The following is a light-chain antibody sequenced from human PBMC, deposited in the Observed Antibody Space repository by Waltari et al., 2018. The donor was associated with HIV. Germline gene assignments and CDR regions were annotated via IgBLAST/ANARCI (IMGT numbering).Light chain of an antibody. CDR3: CSYAGSDTLV. J-gene: IGLJ3*02. CDR1: NSDVGNYNL. CDR2: EVT. Sequence: QSALTQPASVSGSPGQSITISCTGTNSDVGNYNLFSWYRQHPDKAPKLLIFEVTRRPAGVSDRFSGSKSGNTASLTISGLQAEDEADDYCCSYAGSDTLVFGGGTKLTVL. V-gene: IGLV2-23*02.